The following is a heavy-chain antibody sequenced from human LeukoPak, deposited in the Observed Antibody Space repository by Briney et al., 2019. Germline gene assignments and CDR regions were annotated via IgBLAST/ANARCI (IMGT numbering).Heavy chain of an antibody. D-gene: IGHD5-24*01. CDR3: ARGGLWLQLDY. V-gene: IGHV1-46*01. CDR2: INPSGDNT. J-gene: IGHJ4*02. Sequence: ASVKVSCKASGYTFTSYYMYWVRQAPGQGLEWMGIINPSGDNTNYAQKFQGRVTMTRDMSTTTVYMELSSLRSEDTAVYYCARGGLWLQLDYWGQGTLVTVSS. CDR1: GYTFTSYY.